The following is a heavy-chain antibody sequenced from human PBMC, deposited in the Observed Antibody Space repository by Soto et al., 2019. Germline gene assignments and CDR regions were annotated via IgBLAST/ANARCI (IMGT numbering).Heavy chain of an antibody. Sequence: QVQLVESGGGVVQPGRSLRLSCAASGFTFSSYGMHWVRQAPGKGLEWVAVIWYDGSNKYYADSVKGRFTISRDNSKNTLDLEMNSLRAEDTGVYYCASGIRVTMVRGAGVDYWGQGTLVTVSS. CDR1: GFTFSSYG. D-gene: IGHD3-10*01. V-gene: IGHV3-33*01. CDR2: IWYDGSNK. J-gene: IGHJ4*02. CDR3: ASGIRVTMVRGAGVDY.